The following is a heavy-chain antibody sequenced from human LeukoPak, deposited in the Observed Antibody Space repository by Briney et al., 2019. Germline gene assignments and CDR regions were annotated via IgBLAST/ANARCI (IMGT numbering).Heavy chain of an antibody. CDR2: IIPIFGTA. Sequence: SVKVSCKASGGTFSSYAISWVRQAPGQGLEWMGGIIPIFGTANYAQKFQGRVTITADESTSTAYMELSSQRSEDTAVYYCARYGGKLKPSLSSQLYFQHWGQGTLVTVSS. CDR3: ARYGGKLKPSLSSQLYFQH. CDR1: GGTFSSYA. V-gene: IGHV1-69*13. D-gene: IGHD4-23*01. J-gene: IGHJ1*01.